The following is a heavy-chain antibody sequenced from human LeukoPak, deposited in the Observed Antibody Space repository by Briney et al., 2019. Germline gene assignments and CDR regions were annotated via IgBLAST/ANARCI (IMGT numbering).Heavy chain of an antibody. V-gene: IGHV4-61*02. CDR2: IYTSGIT. CDR3: ARDHIAAAGTLDY. Sequence: PSETLSLTCTVSGGSISSGSYYWSWIRQPAGKGLEWIGRIYTSGITNYNPSLKSRVTISVGKSKNQFSLKLSSVTAADTAVYYCARDHIAAAGTLDYWGQGTLVTVSS. J-gene: IGHJ4*02. D-gene: IGHD6-13*01. CDR1: GGSISSGSYY.